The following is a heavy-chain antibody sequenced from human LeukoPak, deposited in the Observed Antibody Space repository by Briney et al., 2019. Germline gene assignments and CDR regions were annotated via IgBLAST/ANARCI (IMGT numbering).Heavy chain of an antibody. D-gene: IGHD2-21*02. CDR2: ISYDGSNK. J-gene: IGHJ4*02. CDR3: ARDMGHIVVVTAPKGFDY. CDR1: GFTSSSYA. Sequence: PGRSLRLSCAASGFTSSSYAMHWVRQAPGKGLEWVAVISYDGSNKYYADSVKGRFTISRDNSKNTLYLQMNSLRAEDTAVYYCARDMGHIVVVTAPKGFDYWGQGTLVTVSS. V-gene: IGHV3-30-3*01.